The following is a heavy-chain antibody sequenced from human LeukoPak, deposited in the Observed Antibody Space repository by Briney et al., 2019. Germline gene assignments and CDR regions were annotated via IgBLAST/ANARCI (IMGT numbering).Heavy chain of an antibody. CDR3: AVRQWLGHYWYFDL. V-gene: IGHV4-39*01. CDR1: GGSISSSSYY. CDR2: IYYSGST. D-gene: IGHD6-19*01. J-gene: IGHJ2*01. Sequence: SETLSLTCTVSGGSISSSSYYWGWIRQPPGKGLEWIGSIYYSGSTYYNLSLKSRVTISVDTSKNQFSLKLSSVTAADTAVYYCAVRQWLGHYWYFDLWGRGTLVTVSS.